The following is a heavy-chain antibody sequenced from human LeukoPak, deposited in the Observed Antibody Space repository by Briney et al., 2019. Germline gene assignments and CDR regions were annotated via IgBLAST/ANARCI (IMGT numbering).Heavy chain of an antibody. V-gene: IGHV3-30-3*01. D-gene: IGHD3-10*01. J-gene: IGHJ4*02. CDR2: ISYDGSNK. Sequence: PGGSLRLSCAASGFTFSSYAMHWVRQAPGKGLEWVAVISYDGSNKYYADSVKGRFTISRDNSKNTLYLQMNSLRAEDTAVYYCARVGYYASGPFSYFDYWGQGTLVTVSS. CDR3: ARVGYYASGPFSYFDY. CDR1: GFTFSSYA.